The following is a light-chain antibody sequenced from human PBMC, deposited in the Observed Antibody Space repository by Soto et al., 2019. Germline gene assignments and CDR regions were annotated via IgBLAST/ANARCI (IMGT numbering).Light chain of an antibody. Sequence: EILWTQSPGTPSLSPGERATPSCRDSQSVSSSYLAWYQQKPGQAPRLLIYGAHSSATGIQARFSGSGSGTDFTLTISRLEPEDFAVYYCQQYGSSPGTFGQGTKVDIK. CDR1: QSVSSSY. J-gene: IGKJ1*01. CDR3: QQYGSSPGT. CDR2: GAH. V-gene: IGKV3-20*01.